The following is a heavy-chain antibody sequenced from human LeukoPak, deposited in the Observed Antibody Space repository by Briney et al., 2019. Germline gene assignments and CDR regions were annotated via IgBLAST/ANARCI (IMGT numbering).Heavy chain of an antibody. Sequence: ASVKVSCKASGYTFTGYYMHWVRQAPGQGLEWMGWINPNSGGTNYAQKFQGRVTMTRDTSISTAYMELRSLRSDDTAVYYCARRQKVLLWFGEFNGMDVWGQGTTVTVSS. CDR2: INPNSGGT. V-gene: IGHV1-2*02. CDR1: GYTFTGYY. D-gene: IGHD3-10*01. CDR3: ARRQKVLLWFGEFNGMDV. J-gene: IGHJ6*02.